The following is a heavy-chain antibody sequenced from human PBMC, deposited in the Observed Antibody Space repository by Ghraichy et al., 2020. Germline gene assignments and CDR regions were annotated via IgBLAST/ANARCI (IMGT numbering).Heavy chain of an antibody. CDR2: IYSGGST. J-gene: IGHJ4*02. Sequence: GGSLRLSCAASGFTVSSNYMSWVRQAPGKGLEWVSVIYSGGSTYYADSVKGRFTISRDNSKNTLYLQMNSLRAEDTAVYYCARGNNMITFVALTGWGQGTLVTVSS. CDR1: GFTVSSNY. CDR3: ARGNNMITFVALTG. D-gene: IGHD3-16*01. V-gene: IGHV3-66*01.